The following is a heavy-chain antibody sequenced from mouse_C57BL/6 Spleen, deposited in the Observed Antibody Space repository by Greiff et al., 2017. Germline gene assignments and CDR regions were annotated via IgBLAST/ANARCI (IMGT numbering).Heavy chain of an antibody. J-gene: IGHJ3*01. V-gene: IGHV1-54*01. CDR2: ITPGSGGT. D-gene: IGHD4-1*01. CDR1: GYAFTNYL. Sequence: VKLMASGAALVRPGTSVKVSCKASGYAFTNYLIEWVKQRPGQGLEWIGVITPGSGGTNYNEQFKGKATLTADKSSSTAYMQRSSLTSEDSAVYFCALGPWFAYWGQGTLVTGSA. CDR3: ALGPWFAY.